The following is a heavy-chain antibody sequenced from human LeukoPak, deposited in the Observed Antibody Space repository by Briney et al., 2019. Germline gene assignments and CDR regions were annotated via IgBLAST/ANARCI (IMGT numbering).Heavy chain of an antibody. J-gene: IGHJ3*02. CDR1: GGSISGYY. D-gene: IGHD3-22*01. CDR3: ARVPPYYYDSSGHFVAAFDI. V-gene: IGHV4-59*01. CDR2: IYYSGST. Sequence: KPSETLSLTCTVSGGSISGYYWSWIRQPPGKGLEWIGYIYYSGSTNYNPSLKSRVTISVDTSKNHFSLKLSSVTAADTAVYYCARVPPYYYDSSGHFVAAFDIWGQGTMVTVSS.